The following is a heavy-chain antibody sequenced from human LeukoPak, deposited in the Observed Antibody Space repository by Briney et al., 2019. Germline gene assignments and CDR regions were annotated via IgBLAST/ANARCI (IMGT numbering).Heavy chain of an antibody. CDR2: VNHSGST. CDR3: ARGPRIAVAGRRSWFDP. V-gene: IGHV4-34*01. CDR1: GGSFSGYY. Sequence: SETLSLTCAVYGGSFSGYYWSWIRQPPGKGREWIGEVNHSGSTNYNPSLKSRVTISVDTSKNQFSLKLSSVTAADTAVYYCARGPRIAVAGRRSWFDPWGQRTLVTVSS. D-gene: IGHD6-19*01. J-gene: IGHJ5*02.